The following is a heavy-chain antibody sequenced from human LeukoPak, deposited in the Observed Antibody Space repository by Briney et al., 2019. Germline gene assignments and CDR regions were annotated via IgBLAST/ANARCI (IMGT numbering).Heavy chain of an antibody. D-gene: IGHD3-10*01. CDR2: IVVGSGNT. Sequence: ASVKVSCKASGFTXTSSAVQWVRQARGQRLEWIGWIVVGSGNTNYAQKFQERVTITRDMSTSTAYMELSSLRSEDTAAYYCAASQGPVLLYGPRGFDPWGQGTLVTVSS. CDR3: AASQGPVLLYGPRGFDP. J-gene: IGHJ5*02. V-gene: IGHV1-58*01. CDR1: GFTXTSSA.